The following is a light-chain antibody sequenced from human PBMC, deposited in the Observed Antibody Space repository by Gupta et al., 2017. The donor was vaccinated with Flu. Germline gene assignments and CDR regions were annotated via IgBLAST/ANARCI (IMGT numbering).Light chain of an antibody. J-gene: IGLJ3*02. CDR1: TGAVINYYY. CDR2: GDN. Sequence: QPVVTQEPSLTVSPGGTVTLTCASSTGAVINYYYPNWVQRKPGQAHRWLIYGDNKTHSWTPARFSVSTIGGKAALTLSGVRAEDEDEYVCRVYYGGALVFGGGTKLTVL. CDR3: RVYYGGALV. V-gene: IGLV7-43*01.